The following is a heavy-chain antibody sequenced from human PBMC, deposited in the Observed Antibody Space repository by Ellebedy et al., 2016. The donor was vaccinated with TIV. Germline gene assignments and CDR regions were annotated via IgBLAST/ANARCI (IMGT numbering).Heavy chain of an antibody. CDR2: ISGYNGKE. CDR3: ARDPWFGELDY. J-gene: IGHJ4*02. D-gene: IGHD3-10*01. Sequence: AASVKVSCKASGYSFTRYGISWVRQAPGQGLEWLGWISGYNGKETYAQKFQGRVTVTTDTSTNTAYMELRSLRSDDTAVYYCARDPWFGELDYWGQGTLVTVSS. V-gene: IGHV1-18*01. CDR1: GYSFTRYG.